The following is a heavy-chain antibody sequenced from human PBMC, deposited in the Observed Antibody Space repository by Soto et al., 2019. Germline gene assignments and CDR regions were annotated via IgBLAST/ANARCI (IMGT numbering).Heavy chain of an antibody. CDR1: GFTFSTYT. Sequence: GGSLRLSCAASGFTFSTYTMYWVRQAPGKGLEWVANIKQDGSETNYVDSVKGRFTISRDNARSSLYLQMNSLRAEDTAVYYCAKYSFSHFDYWGQGALVTVSS. D-gene: IGHD5-12*01. V-gene: IGHV3-7*01. CDR3: AKYSFSHFDY. CDR2: IKQDGSET. J-gene: IGHJ4*02.